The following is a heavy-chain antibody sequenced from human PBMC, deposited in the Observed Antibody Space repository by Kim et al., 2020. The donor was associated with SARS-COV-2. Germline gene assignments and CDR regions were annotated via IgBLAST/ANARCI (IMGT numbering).Heavy chain of an antibody. J-gene: IGHJ6*02. D-gene: IGHD3-22*01. CDR1: GGSFSGYY. V-gene: IGHV4-34*01. CDR2: INHSGST. CDR3: ARGRWNYYDSSGYYYGGRFRDRYYYYGLDV. Sequence: SETLSLTCAVYGGSFSGYYWSWIRQPPGKGLEWIGEINHSGSTNYNPSLKSRVTISVDTSKNQFSLKLSSVTAADTAVYYCARGRWNYYDSSGYYYGGRFRDRYYYYGLDVWGQGTTVTVSS.